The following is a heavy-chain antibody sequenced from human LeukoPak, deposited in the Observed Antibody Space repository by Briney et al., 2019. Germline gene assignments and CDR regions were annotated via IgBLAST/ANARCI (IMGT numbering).Heavy chain of an antibody. D-gene: IGHD6-13*01. CDR3: ARGHSSSWYFPPPDY. V-gene: IGHV1-69*05. Sequence: ASVKVSCKASGGTFSSYAISWVRQAPGQGLEWMGGIIPIFGTANYAQKLQGRVTITTDESTSTAYMELSSLRSEDTAVYYCARGHSSSWYFPPPDYWGQGTLVTVSS. J-gene: IGHJ4*02. CDR2: IIPIFGTA. CDR1: GGTFSSYA.